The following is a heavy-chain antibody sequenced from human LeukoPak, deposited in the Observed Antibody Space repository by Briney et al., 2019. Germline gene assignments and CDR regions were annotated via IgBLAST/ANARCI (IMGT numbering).Heavy chain of an antibody. D-gene: IGHD2-15*01. CDR1: GFTFSSYA. J-gene: IGHJ6*02. CDR2: ISSNGGST. CDR3: ARDGYCSGGSCYTENYYYGMDV. Sequence: PGGSLRLSCAASGFTFSSYAMHWVRQAPGKGLEYVSAISSNGGSTYYANSVKGRFTISRDNSKNTLYLQMGSLRAEDTAVYYCARDGYCSGGSCYTENYYYGMDVWGQGTTVTVSS. V-gene: IGHV3-64*01.